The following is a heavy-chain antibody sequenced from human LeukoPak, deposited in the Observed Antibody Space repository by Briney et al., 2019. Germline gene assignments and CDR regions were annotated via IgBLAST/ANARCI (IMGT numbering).Heavy chain of an antibody. CDR2: ISGSGSGT. CDR1: GVTFNSYV. V-gene: IGHV3-23*01. J-gene: IGHJ3*02. Sequence: GGSLRLSCGASGVTFNSYVMSWVRQAPGKGPEWVSGISGSGSGTYYADSVKGRFTISRDNSKNPLYLQMNSLRVEDTAVYYCVQEGPRGLAFDIWGQGTKVTVSS. CDR3: VQEGPRGLAFDI.